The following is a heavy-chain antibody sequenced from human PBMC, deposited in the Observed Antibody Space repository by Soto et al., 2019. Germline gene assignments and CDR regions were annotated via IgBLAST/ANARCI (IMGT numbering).Heavy chain of an antibody. V-gene: IGHV3-15*01. Sequence: EVQLVESGGGLVKPGGSLRLSCAVSGFTFSNAWMSWVRQAPGKGLEWVGRIKSKIDGGTTDYAAPVKGRFTISRDDSKNTLYLQMNSLKTEDTAVYYCTTAVVGALDFDYWGQGTLVTVSS. CDR3: TTAVVGALDFDY. CDR2: IKSKIDGGTT. CDR1: GFTFSNAW. J-gene: IGHJ4*02. D-gene: IGHD1-26*01.